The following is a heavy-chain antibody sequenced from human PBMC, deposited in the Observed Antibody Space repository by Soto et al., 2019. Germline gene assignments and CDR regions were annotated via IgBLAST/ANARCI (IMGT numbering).Heavy chain of an antibody. CDR2: IISIFGTP. Sequence: QVQLVQSGAELKKPGSSVKVSCRASGATFSISVFNWVRQAPGQGLEWMGGIISIFGTPNYSQKFRGRVTITADESTSTGYMELNNLRSDDTAIYYCARDLGGGYEAGDYWGQGTQVTVSS. V-gene: IGHV1-69*12. J-gene: IGHJ4*02. CDR1: GATFSISV. D-gene: IGHD5-12*01. CDR3: ARDLGGGYEAGDY.